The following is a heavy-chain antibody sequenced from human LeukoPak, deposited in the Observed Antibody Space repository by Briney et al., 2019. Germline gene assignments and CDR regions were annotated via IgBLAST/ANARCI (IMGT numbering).Heavy chain of an antibody. Sequence: GGSLRLSCAASGFTFSDYNMIWARQAPGKALEWVSSISSSSRFVFYRDSFRGRFTIYRDNAENSLYLQMNSLRVEDTAVYYCARFGDPSTTLGYWGQGTRVTVSS. CDR3: ARFGDPSTTLGY. CDR2: ISSSSRFV. CDR1: GFTFSDYN. V-gene: IGHV3-21*01. J-gene: IGHJ4*02. D-gene: IGHD3-16*01.